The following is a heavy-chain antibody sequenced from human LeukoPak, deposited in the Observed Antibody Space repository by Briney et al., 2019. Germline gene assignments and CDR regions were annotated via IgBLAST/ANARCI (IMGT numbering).Heavy chain of an antibody. CDR1: GFTFSSYG. Sequence: PGGSLRLSCAASGFTFSSYGMHWVRQAPGKGLEWVAVISYDGSNKYYADSVKGRFTISRDNSKNTLYLQMNSLRAEDTAVYYCAKGNLVITTRDGFDYWGQGTLVTVSS. CDR2: ISYDGSNK. V-gene: IGHV3-30*18. D-gene: IGHD3-22*01. CDR3: AKGNLVITTRDGFDY. J-gene: IGHJ4*02.